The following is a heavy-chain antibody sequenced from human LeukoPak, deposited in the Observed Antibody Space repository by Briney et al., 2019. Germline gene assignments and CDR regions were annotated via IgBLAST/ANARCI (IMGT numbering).Heavy chain of an antibody. D-gene: IGHD2/OR15-2a*01. Sequence: GGSLRLSCAASGFTFNTFSMNWVRQAPGKGPEWVSYISSSGTTTYYADSVKGRFTISRDNAKNSLYLQMNSLRAEDTAVYYCARERVTTTSFDYWGQGVLVTVSS. V-gene: IGHV3-48*04. CDR3: ARERVTTTSFDY. J-gene: IGHJ4*02. CDR1: GFTFNTFS. CDR2: ISSSGTTT.